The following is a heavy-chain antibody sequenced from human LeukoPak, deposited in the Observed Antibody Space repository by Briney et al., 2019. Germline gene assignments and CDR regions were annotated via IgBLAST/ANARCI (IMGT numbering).Heavy chain of an antibody. J-gene: IGHJ4*02. V-gene: IGHV4-39*07. D-gene: IGHD2-15*01. CDR2: IYTSGST. CDR1: GGSFSSSSYY. Sequence: SETLSLTCTVSGGSFSSSSYYWGWIRQPPGKGLEWIGSIYTSGSTNYNPSLKSRVTMSVDTSKNQFSLKLSSVTAADTAVYYCASCSGGSFFFDYWGQGTLVTVSS. CDR3: ASCSGGSFFFDY.